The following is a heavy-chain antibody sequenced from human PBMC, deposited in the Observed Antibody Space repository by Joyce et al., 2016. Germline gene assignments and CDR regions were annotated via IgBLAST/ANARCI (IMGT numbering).Heavy chain of an antibody. V-gene: IGHV3-74*01. CDR1: GFSFSGYW. J-gene: IGHJ5*02. CDR3: VRGISARPGGPNWFDP. CDR2: INTDGSST. Sequence: EVQLVESGGGLVQPGGSLRLSCAASGFSFSGYWIHWVRQAPGKGLVLVSRINTDGSSTRFADSVKCRFTISRDNAKNTLYLQMNSLRAEDTAVYYCVRGISARPGGPNWFDPWGQGTLVTVSS. D-gene: IGHD6-6*01.